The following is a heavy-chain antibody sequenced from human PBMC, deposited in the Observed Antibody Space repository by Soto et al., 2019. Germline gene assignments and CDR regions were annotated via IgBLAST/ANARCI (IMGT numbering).Heavy chain of an antibody. Sequence: GGSLRLSCAASGFTFSSYSMNWVRRAPGKGLEWVSSISSSSYIYYADSVKGRFTISTDNAKNSLYLKMNSLRAEDTAVYYCARGLGSSWHNWFDHWGQGNLVTVSS. D-gene: IGHD6-13*01. CDR2: ISSSSYI. CDR3: ARGLGSSWHNWFDH. V-gene: IGHV3-21*01. J-gene: IGHJ5*02. CDR1: GFTFSSYS.